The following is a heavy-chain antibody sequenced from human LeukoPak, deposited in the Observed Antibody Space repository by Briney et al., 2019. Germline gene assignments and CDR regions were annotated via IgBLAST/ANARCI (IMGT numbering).Heavy chain of an antibody. CDR3: ARESTTVTTGGIDY. CDR2: IYYSGST. Sequence: SETLSLTCTVSGGSISSSSDYWGWIRQPPGKGLEWIGYIYYSGSTYYNPSLKSRVTISVDTSKNQFSLKLSSVTAADTAVYYCARESTTVTTGGIDYWGQGTLVTVSS. V-gene: IGHV4-30-4*08. CDR1: GGSISSSSDY. J-gene: IGHJ4*02. D-gene: IGHD4-17*01.